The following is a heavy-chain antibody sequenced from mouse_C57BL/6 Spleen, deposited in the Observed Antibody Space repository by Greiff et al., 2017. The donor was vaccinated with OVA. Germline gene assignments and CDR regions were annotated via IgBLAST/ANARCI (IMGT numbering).Heavy chain of an antibody. CDR1: GYSITSGYY. V-gene: IGHV3-6*01. J-gene: IGHJ4*01. CDR2: ISYDGSN. Sequence: EVKLEESGPGLVKPSQSLSLTCSVTGYSITSGYYWNWIRQFPGNKLEWMGYISYDGSNNYNPSLKNRISITRDTSKNQFFLKLNSVTTEDTATYYCARGGTTVLYYYAMDYWGQGTSVTVSS. CDR3: ARGGTTVLYYYAMDY. D-gene: IGHD1-1*01.